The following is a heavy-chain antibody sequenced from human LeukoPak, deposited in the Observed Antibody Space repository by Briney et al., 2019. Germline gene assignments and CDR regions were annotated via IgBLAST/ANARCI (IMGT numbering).Heavy chain of an antibody. CDR3: ARETTATTHYYYYYIDV. V-gene: IGHV4-31*03. Sequence: SETLSLTCTVSGGSISVGGGYWSWIRQHPVKGLEWIGYIYYSGSTFYNPSLKRRVTISVDTSKNHFSLRLSSMTAADTAVYYCARETTATTHYYYYYIDVWGKGTRVTVSS. D-gene: IGHD1-1*01. CDR1: GGSISVGGGY. CDR2: IYYSGST. J-gene: IGHJ6*03.